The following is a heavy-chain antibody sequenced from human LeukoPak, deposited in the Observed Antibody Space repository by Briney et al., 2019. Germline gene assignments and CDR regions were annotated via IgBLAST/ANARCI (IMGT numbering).Heavy chain of an antibody. V-gene: IGHV3-48*01. CDR2: ISSSSSTI. J-gene: IGHJ4*02. D-gene: IGHD3-10*01. Sequence: GGSLRLSCAASGFTFSSYSMNWVRQAPGKGPEWVSYISSSSSTIYYADSVKGRFTISRDNAKNSLYLQMNSLRAEDTAVYYCARDMVRGVRKLLDYWGQGTLVTVSS. CDR1: GFTFSSYS. CDR3: ARDMVRGVRKLLDY.